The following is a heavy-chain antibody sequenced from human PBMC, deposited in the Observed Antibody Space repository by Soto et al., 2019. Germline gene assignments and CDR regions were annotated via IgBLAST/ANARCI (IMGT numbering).Heavy chain of an antibody. CDR1: GFTFSSYS. CDR2: ISSSRYI. CDR3: AREAYYDCSGGSNRSNPFDC. D-gene: IGHD3-16*02. V-gene: IGHV3-21*01. J-gene: IGHJ4*02. Sequence: PGGSLRLSCAASGFTFSSYSMNWVRQAPRKGLEWVSSISSSRYIYYADSVKGRFTISRDHAKNSLYLQMNSLRAEGTAVYYCAREAYYDCSGGSNRSNPFDCWGQGTLVTVSS.